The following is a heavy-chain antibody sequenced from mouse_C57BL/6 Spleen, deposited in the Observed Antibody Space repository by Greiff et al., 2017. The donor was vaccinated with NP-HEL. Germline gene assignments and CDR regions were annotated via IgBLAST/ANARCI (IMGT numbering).Heavy chain of an antibody. CDR3: AREGLWLRQGTLGY. D-gene: IGHD2-2*01. J-gene: IGHJ2*01. Sequence: VQLQQSGTELVKPGASVKLSCKASGYTFTSYWMHWVKQRPGQGLEWIGNINPSNGGTNYNEKFKSKATLTVDKSSSTAYLQLSSLTSEESAVYYSAREGLWLRQGTLGYWGKGTTLTVSS. V-gene: IGHV1-53*01. CDR2: INPSNGGT. CDR1: GYTFTSYW.